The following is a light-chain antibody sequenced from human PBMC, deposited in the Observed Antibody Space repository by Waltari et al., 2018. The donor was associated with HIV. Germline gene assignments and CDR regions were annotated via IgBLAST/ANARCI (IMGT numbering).Light chain of an antibody. CDR1: QRVGIN. Sequence: SPGETAILSCRASQRVGINVAWYQQKPGQAPRLLMSAASTRATGTPARFSGSGSGTDFTLTISSLQSEDFAVYYCQHYNNWLTWTFGQGTNVEVK. CDR3: QHYNNWLTWT. V-gene: IGKV3-15*01. CDR2: AAS. J-gene: IGKJ1*01.